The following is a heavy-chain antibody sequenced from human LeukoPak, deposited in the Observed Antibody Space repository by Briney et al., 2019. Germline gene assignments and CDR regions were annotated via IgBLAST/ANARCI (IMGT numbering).Heavy chain of an antibody. V-gene: IGHV4-34*01. CDR3: ARGAPPITMIVVVIKPIFDY. CDR2: INHSGST. D-gene: IGHD3-22*01. CDR1: GGSFSGYY. J-gene: IGHJ4*02. Sequence: SETLSLTCAVYGGSFSGYYWSWIRQPPGKGLEWIGEINHSGSTNYNPSLKSRVTISVDTSKNQFSLKLSSVTAADTAVYYCARGAPPITMIVVVIKPIFDYWGQGTLVTVSS.